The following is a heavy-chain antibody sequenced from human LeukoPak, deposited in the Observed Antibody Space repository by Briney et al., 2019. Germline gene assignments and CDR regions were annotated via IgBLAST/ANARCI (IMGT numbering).Heavy chain of an antibody. CDR3: ARSTGGIAVAGKGVY. J-gene: IGHJ4*02. CDR1: GFTFSSYS. V-gene: IGHV3-21*01. Sequence: GGSLRLSCAASGFTFSSYSMDWVRQAPGKGLEWVSSISSSSTYIYYADSVKGRFTISRDNSKNTLYLQMNSLRAEDTAVYYCARSTGGIAVAGKGVYWGQGTLVTVSS. D-gene: IGHD6-19*01. CDR2: ISSSSTYI.